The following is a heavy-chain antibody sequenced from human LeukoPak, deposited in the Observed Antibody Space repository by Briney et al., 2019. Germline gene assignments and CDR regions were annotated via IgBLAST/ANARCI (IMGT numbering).Heavy chain of an antibody. Sequence: PGGSLRLSCATSGFTFSTYAMTWVRQAPGKGLEWVSSISGSGRSTYYADSAKGRFTVSRDNSRNTLFLQMNSLRVEETAVYYCAKILADSSSGYWGQGTLVTVSS. CDR3: AKILADSSSGY. CDR1: GFTFSTYA. CDR2: ISGSGRST. V-gene: IGHV3-23*01. J-gene: IGHJ4*02. D-gene: IGHD6-6*01.